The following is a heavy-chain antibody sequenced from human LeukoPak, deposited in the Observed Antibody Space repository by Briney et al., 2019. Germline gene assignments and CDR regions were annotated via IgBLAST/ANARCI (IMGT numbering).Heavy chain of an antibody. CDR2: IKQDGSDK. CDR1: GFTFSSYW. CDR3: ARKVDRPGSPLYFDY. J-gene: IGHJ4*02. D-gene: IGHD3-10*01. Sequence: GGSLRLSCAASGFTFSSYWMSWVRQAPGKGLEWVANIKQDGSDKYYVDSVKGRFTISRDNAKNSLYLQMNSLRAEDTAVYYCARKVDRPGSPLYFDYWGQGTLVTVSS. V-gene: IGHV3-7*01.